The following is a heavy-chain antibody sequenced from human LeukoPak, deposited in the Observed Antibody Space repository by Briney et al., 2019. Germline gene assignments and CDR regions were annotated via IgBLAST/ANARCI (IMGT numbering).Heavy chain of an antibody. D-gene: IGHD4-17*01. CDR1: GGTFSSYA. CDR3: AREWYGDYYYFDY. J-gene: IGHJ4*02. Sequence: SVTVSCKASGGTFSSYAISWVRQAPGQGLEWMGGIIPIFGTANYAQKFQGRVTITADESTSTAYMELSSLRSEDTAVYYCAREWYGDYYYFDYWGQGTLVTVSS. V-gene: IGHV1-69*13. CDR2: IIPIFGTA.